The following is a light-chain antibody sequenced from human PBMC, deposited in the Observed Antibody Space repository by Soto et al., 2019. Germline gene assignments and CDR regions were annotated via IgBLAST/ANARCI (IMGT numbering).Light chain of an antibody. CDR2: GAS. CDR1: QSVRSTS. J-gene: IGKJ1*01. Sequence: DIVLTQSPGTLSLSPGERATLSCRASQSVRSTSLAWYQQKPGQAPRLLIYGASSRATGIPDRFSGGGSGTDFTLTISRLEPEDFAVYYCQQYSASPRTFGQGTKVEIK. CDR3: QQYSASPRT. V-gene: IGKV3-20*01.